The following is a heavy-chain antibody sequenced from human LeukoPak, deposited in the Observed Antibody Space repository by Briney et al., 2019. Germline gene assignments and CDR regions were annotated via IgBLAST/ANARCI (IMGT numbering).Heavy chain of an antibody. CDR2: ITGSDDAT. CDR3: AKGPQLYSGYHPDY. CDR1: GLTFSSAA. V-gene: IGHV3-23*01. D-gene: IGHD5-12*01. J-gene: IGHJ4*02. Sequence: PGGSLRLSCAASGLTFSSAAMTWVRQAPGKGLEWGSTITGSDDATYYAASVKGRVTISRDFCRNTVGLKMNSLRTEDTAIYYCAKGPQLYSGYHPDYWGQGTLVTVSS.